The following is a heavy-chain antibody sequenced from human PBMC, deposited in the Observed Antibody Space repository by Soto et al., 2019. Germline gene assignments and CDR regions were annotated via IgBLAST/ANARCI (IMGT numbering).Heavy chain of an antibody. CDR2: ISYDGSNN. V-gene: IGHV3-30*18. Sequence: QVQLVESGGGVVQPGMSMRLSCAASGFTFSSYGMHWVRQAPGKGLEWVAVISYDGSNNYYADSVKGRFTISRDNSKNTLYLQMNSLRAEDTAVYYCAKDGVKFPDYWGQGTLVTVSS. CDR3: AKDGVKFPDY. CDR1: GFTFSSYG. D-gene: IGHD3-16*01. J-gene: IGHJ4*02.